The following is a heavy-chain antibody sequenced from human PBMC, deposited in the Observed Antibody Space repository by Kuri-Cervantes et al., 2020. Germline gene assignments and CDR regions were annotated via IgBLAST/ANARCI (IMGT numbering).Heavy chain of an antibody. CDR2: ITWNSGNI. V-gene: IGHV3-9*01. Sequence: GGSLRLSCAASGFTFDDYAMHWVRQAPGKGLEWVSGITWNSGNIGYADSVKGRFTISRDNAKNSLYLQMNSLRAEDTALYYCARVAGYSYGYWGYWGQGTLVTVSS. J-gene: IGHJ4*02. CDR3: ARVAGYSYGYWGY. CDR1: GFTFDDYA. D-gene: IGHD5-18*01.